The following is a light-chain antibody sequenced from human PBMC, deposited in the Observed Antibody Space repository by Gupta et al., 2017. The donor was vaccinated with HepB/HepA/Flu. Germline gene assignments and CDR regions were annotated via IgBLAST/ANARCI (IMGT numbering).Light chain of an antibody. CDR1: SSNIGSNF. CDR2: PNN. Sequence: QSVLTQPLSVPETPGQRVTISCFGGSSNIGSNFVYWYQHLPGTAPKLLIYPNNKRPSGVPDRFSGSKSGTSAFLAISGLRAEDEADYYCAAWDDSLSGVVFGGGTKLTVL. CDR3: AAWDDSLSGVV. J-gene: IGLJ3*02. V-gene: IGLV1-47*01.